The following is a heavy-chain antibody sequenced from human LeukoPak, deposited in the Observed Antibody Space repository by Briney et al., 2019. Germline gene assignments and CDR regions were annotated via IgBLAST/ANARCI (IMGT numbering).Heavy chain of an antibody. CDR2: INHSGST. J-gene: IGHJ4*02. V-gene: IGHV4-34*01. D-gene: IGHD6-13*01. Sequence: KTSETLSLTCAVYGVSFSGYYWSWIRQPPGKGLEWIGEINHSGSTNYNPSLKSRVTISVDTSKNQFSLKLSSVTAADTAVYYCARRRSSSWHFDYWGQGTLVTVSS. CDR3: ARRRSSSWHFDY. CDR1: GVSFSGYY.